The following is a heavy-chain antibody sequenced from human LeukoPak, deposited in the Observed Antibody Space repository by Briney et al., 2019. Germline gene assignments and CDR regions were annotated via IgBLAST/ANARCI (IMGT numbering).Heavy chain of an antibody. CDR2: ITDDGSST. CDR1: GFTFSRPA. CDR3: ARRNSGSYSRGFDY. D-gene: IGHD1-26*01. V-gene: IGHV3-23*01. Sequence: GGSLRLSCAASGFTFSRPAMNWVRQAPGKGLEWVSTITDDGSSTYFADSVKGRFNISRHNSKNMLHLQMNSLRAEDTAVYYCARRNSGSYSRGFDYWGQGTLVTVS. J-gene: IGHJ4*02.